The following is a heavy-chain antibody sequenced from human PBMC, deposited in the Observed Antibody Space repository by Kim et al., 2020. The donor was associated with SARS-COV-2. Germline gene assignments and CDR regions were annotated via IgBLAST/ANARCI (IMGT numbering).Heavy chain of an antibody. D-gene: IGHD1-7*01. J-gene: IGHJ4*02. CDR3: AKGPKWNFVDRFDY. Sequence: GGSLRLSCATSGFTFSSFAMTWVRQAPGKGLEWLSSITGNGGSTHYADSVKGRFTISRDNSKNTLYLQMSSLRAEDTAVYYCAKGPKWNFVDRFDYWGQGSLVTVS. CDR1: GFTFSSFA. V-gene: IGHV3-23*01. CDR2: ITGNGGST.